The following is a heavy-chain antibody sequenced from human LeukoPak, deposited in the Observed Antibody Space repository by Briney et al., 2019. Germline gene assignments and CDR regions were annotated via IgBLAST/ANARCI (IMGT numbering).Heavy chain of an antibody. Sequence: ASVKVSCKASGGTLSSYAISWVRQAPGQGLEWMGRIIPILGIANYAQKFQGRVTMTRDTSISTAYMELSRLRSDDTAVYYCARDYGSGSYPSIWFDYWGQGTLVTVSS. D-gene: IGHD3-10*01. V-gene: IGHV1-69*04. CDR2: IIPILGIA. CDR1: GGTLSSYA. J-gene: IGHJ4*02. CDR3: ARDYGSGSYPSIWFDY.